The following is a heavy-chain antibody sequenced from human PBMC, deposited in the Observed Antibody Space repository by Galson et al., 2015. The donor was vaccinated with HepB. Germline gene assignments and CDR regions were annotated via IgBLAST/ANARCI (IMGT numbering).Heavy chain of an antibody. CDR1: GYTFTSYG. Sequence: QSGAEVKKPGASVKVSCKASGYTFTSYGISWVRQAPGQGLEWMGWISAYNGNTNYAQKLQGRVTMTTDTSTSTAYMELRSLRSDDTAVYYCARDLGVHYYDSSGYPYYYYGMDVWGQGTTVTVSS. CDR2: ISAYNGNT. V-gene: IGHV1-18*04. J-gene: IGHJ6*02. D-gene: IGHD3-22*01. CDR3: ARDLGVHYYDSSGYPYYYYGMDV.